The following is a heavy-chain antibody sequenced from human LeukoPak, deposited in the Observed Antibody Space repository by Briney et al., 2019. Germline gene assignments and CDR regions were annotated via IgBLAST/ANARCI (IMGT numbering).Heavy chain of an antibody. CDR2: IYYSGST. J-gene: IGHJ5*02. V-gene: IGHV4-59*05. CDR3: ARHFYTGITIFGVVSGFDP. CDR1: GGSISSYY. Sequence: SETLSLTCTVSGGSISSYYWTWMRQPPGKGLEWIGSIYYSGSTYYNPPLKSRVTISVDTSKNQFSLKVNSVTAADTAVYYCARHFYTGITIFGVVSGFDPWGQGTLVTVSS. D-gene: IGHD3-3*01.